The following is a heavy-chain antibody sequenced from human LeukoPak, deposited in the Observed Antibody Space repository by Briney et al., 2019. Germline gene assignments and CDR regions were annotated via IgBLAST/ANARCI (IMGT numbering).Heavy chain of an antibody. V-gene: IGHV1-2*02. Sequence: GASVKVSCKASGYTFTGYYMHWVRQAPGQGLEWMGWINPNSGGTNYAQKLQGRVTMTTDTSTSTAYMELRSLRSDDTAVYYCARDEIGGDIVATINPPFDYWGQGTLVTVSS. J-gene: IGHJ4*02. CDR3: ARDEIGGDIVATINPPFDY. CDR2: INPNSGGT. D-gene: IGHD5-12*01. CDR1: GYTFTGYY.